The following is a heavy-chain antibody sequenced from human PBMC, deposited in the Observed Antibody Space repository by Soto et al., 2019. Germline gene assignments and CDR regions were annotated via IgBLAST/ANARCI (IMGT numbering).Heavy chain of an antibody. D-gene: IGHD2-8*01. V-gene: IGHV4-39*01. Sequence: PSETLSRTFTVSGRSIRSSSYYWGWIRQPPGQGLEWIGSIYYSGSTYYNPSLDSRVTISVDTSKNQFSLKLSSVTAADTAVYYCARGYCTNGICYTVPVSSFGYWGQGTLVTVSS. CDR2: IYYSGST. J-gene: IGHJ4*02. CDR1: GRSIRSSSYY. CDR3: ARGYCTNGICYTVPVSSFGY.